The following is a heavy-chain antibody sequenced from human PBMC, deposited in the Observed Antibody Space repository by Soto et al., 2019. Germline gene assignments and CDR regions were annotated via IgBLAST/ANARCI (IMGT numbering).Heavy chain of an antibody. D-gene: IGHD3-3*01. Sequence: SETLSLTCNVSGGSIYTYYWNWIRQSPGKGLEWIGYISDGGSTNYNPSLKSRVTISVDTSKKQVSLKLSSVTAADTAVYYCARGAGTLLRFLEWLPTYYYGMDVWGQGTTVTVSS. CDR1: GGSIYTYY. CDR2: ISDGGST. J-gene: IGHJ6*02. V-gene: IGHV4-59*01. CDR3: ARGAGTLLRFLEWLPTYYYGMDV.